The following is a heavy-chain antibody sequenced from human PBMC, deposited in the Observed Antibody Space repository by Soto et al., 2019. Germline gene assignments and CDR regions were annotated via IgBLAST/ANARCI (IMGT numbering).Heavy chain of an antibody. J-gene: IGHJ4*02. D-gene: IGHD3-10*01. CDR1: GGSISTSSYF. Sequence: QLQLQESGPGLVKPSETLSLTCSVSGGSISTSSYFWGWIRQPPGKGLEWVGAVHYSGSANYRSSLQRRVTLSVDTSQNQFSLRLRSVTAADTAVYYCARHRWGSGSYSGLLDFWGQGALVTVSS. CDR2: VHYSGSA. V-gene: IGHV4-39*01. CDR3: ARHRWGSGSYSGLLDF.